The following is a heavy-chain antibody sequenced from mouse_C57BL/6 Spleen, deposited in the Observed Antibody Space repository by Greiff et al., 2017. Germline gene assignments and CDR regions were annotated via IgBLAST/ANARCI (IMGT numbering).Heavy chain of an antibody. CDR3: ARDSLYYDYDVGAMDY. D-gene: IGHD2-4*01. Sequence: EVMLVESGGGLVKPGGSLKLSCAASGFTFSSYAMSWVRQTPEKRLEWVATISDGGSYTYYPDNVKGRFTISRDNAKNNLYLQMSHLKSEDTAMYYCARDSLYYDYDVGAMDYWGQGTSVTVSS. J-gene: IGHJ4*01. CDR1: GFTFSSYA. CDR2: ISDGGSYT. V-gene: IGHV5-4*01.